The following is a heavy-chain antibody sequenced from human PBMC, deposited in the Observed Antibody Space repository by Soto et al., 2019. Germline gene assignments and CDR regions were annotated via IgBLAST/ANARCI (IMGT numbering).Heavy chain of an antibody. CDR3: ARVPDCSGGSCYSGDY. D-gene: IGHD2-15*01. J-gene: IGHJ4*02. V-gene: IGHV3-30-3*01. Sequence: QVQLVESGGGVVQPGRSLRLSCAASGFTFSSYAMHWVRQAPGKGLEWVAVISYDGSNKYYADSVKGRFTISRDNSKNRLYLQMNSLRAEDTAVYYCARVPDCSGGSCYSGDYWGQGTLVTVSS. CDR2: ISYDGSNK. CDR1: GFTFSSYA.